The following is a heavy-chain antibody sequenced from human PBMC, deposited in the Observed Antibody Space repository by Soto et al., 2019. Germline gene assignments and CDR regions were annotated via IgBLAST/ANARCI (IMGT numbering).Heavy chain of an antibody. V-gene: IGHV4-59*12. CDR3: ARWWSGSRQGFDP. J-gene: IGHJ5*02. CDR1: GGSIRNNY. D-gene: IGHD3-3*01. CDR2: IYYTGTS. Sequence: PSETLSLTCTVSGGSIRNNYWSWIRQPPGKGLEWVGYIYYTGTSKYNPSLKSRVTISVDSSKNQFSLKLSSVTAADTAVYYCARWWSGSRQGFDPWGQGTLVTVSS.